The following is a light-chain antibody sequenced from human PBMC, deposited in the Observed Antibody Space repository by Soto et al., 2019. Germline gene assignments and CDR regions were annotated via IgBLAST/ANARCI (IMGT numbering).Light chain of an antibody. CDR2: EVS. CDR3: ISYTSSSTWV. V-gene: IGLV2-14*01. J-gene: IGLJ3*02. CDR1: SSDVGGYNY. Sequence: QSVLTQPASVAGSPGQSITISCTGTSSDVGGYNYVSWYQQHPGTAPKLMIYEVSNRPSGVSDRFSGSRSGNTAYLTISGLQAEDESDYYCISYTSSSTWVFGGGTQLTVL.